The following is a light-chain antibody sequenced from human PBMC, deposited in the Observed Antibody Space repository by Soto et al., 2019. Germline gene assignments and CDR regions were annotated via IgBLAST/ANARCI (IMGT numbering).Light chain of an antibody. CDR3: AAWDDSLSAAV. CDR2: RNN. Sequence: QSVLTQPPSASGTPGQRVTISCSGSSSNIGSNYVYWYQQLPGTAPKLLIYRNNQRPSGVPDRFSGSKSGTSASLAISGLRSEDEADYYCAAWDDSLSAAVFVGGTQLTVL. CDR1: SSNIGSNY. V-gene: IGLV1-47*01. J-gene: IGLJ7*01.